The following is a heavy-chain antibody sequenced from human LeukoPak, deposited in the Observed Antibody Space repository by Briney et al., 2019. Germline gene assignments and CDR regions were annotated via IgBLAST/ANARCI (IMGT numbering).Heavy chain of an antibody. CDR2: IYYSGST. V-gene: IGHV4-39*07. CDR3: ATSVVPAAMVMGFDY. CDR1: GGSISSSSYY. Sequence: SETLSLTCTVSGGSISSSSYYWGWIRQPPGKGLEWIGSIYYSGSTYYNPSLKSRATISVDTSKNQFSLKLSSVTAADTAVYYCATSVVPAAMVMGFDYWGQGTLVTVSS. D-gene: IGHD2-2*01. J-gene: IGHJ4*02.